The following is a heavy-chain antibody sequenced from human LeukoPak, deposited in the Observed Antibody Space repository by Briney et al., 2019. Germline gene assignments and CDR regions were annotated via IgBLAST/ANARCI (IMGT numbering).Heavy chain of an antibody. CDR2: ISGSSRSSDGGDV. Sequence: GGSLRLSCTASGFTFSTYSMNWVRQAPGRGLEWLSYISGSSRSSDGGDVQYADSVKGRFTISRDNDKNSLYLQMNSLRDEDTAVYYCARGTGSDSWYTDYWGQGTLVSVSS. J-gene: IGHJ4*02. CDR1: GFTFSTYS. D-gene: IGHD2-2*02. CDR3: ARGTGSDSWYTDY. V-gene: IGHV3-48*02.